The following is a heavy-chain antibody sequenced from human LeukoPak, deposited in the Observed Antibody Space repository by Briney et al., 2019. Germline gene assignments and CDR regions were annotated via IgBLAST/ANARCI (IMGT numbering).Heavy chain of an antibody. D-gene: IGHD3-22*01. CDR3: ARAFYYDSRNTDSDY. J-gene: IGHJ4*02. CDR1: GFIFSNYA. CDR2: ISGSGDTT. Sequence: PGGSLRLSCATSGFIFSNYAVNWVRQAPGKGLEWVSIISGSGDTTYYADSVKGRFTISRDNSKNSLYLQMNSLRAEDTAVYYCARAFYYDSRNTDSDYWGQGTLVTVSS. V-gene: IGHV3-23*01.